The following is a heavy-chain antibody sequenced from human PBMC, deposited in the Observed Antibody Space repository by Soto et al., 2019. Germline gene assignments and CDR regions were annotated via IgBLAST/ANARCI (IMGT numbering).Heavy chain of an antibody. CDR1: GGSFSGYY. Sequence: PSETLSLTCAVYGGSFSGYYWSGILQPPGQGLEWIGEINHSGSTNYNPSLKSRVTISVDTSKNQFSLKLSSVTAADTAVYYCARVVSGYSYGYYYYYGMDVWGQGTTVTVSS. CDR3: ARVVSGYSYGYYYYYGMDV. J-gene: IGHJ6*02. V-gene: IGHV4-34*01. D-gene: IGHD5-18*01. CDR2: INHSGST.